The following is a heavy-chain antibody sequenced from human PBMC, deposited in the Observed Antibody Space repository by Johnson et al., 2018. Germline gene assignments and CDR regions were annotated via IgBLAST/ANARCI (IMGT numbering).Heavy chain of an antibody. CDR1: GDSVSSNSAA. CDR2: TYYRSKWYY. CDR3: ARASSWPTEYCQH. V-gene: IGHV6-1*01. J-gene: IGHJ1*01. Sequence: QVQLQESGPGLVKPSQTLSLTCAISGDSVSSNSAAWNWIRQSPSRGLEWLGRTYYRSKWYYDYAVSLKSRITIIPDTSNNQFSLQLNSVTPEDTAVYYCARASSWPTEYCQHWGQGTLVTVSS. D-gene: IGHD6-13*01.